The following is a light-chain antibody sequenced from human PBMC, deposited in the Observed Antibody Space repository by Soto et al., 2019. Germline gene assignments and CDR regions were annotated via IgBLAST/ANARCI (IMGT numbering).Light chain of an antibody. CDR2: EVN. CDR1: TSDIGGYDY. CDR3: SSHGGNSPYV. V-gene: IGLV2-8*01. Sequence: QSALTQPPSASGSPGQSVAISCTGTTSDIGGYDYVSWYQQHPGKAPKLMIYEVNKRPSGVPDRFSGSKSGNTAYLTVSGLQAEDEADYYCSSHGGNSPYVFGTGTKLTVL. J-gene: IGLJ1*01.